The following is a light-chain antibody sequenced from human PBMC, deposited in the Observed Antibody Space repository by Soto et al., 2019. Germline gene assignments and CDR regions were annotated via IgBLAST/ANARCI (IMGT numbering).Light chain of an antibody. J-gene: IGLJ1*01. CDR1: SSNVGSNF. V-gene: IGLV1-47*02. Sequence: SVLTQPPSTSGTPGQRVTISCSGRSSNVGSNFVYGSQPLPGTAPNVLSYTNNQRPSGVPARFSGSKSGTSASLAISGLRSEDEADYYGASWAGSLSGHVFGTGTKVTVL. CDR3: ASWAGSLSGHV. CDR2: TNN.